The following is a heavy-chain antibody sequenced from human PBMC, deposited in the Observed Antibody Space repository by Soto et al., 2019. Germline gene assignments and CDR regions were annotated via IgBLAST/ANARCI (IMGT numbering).Heavy chain of an antibody. J-gene: IGHJ3*02. Sequence: GGSLRLSCAASGFTFSSYWMHWVRQAPGKGLVWVSRINSDGSSTSYADSVKGRFTISRDNAKNTLYLQMNSLRAEDTAVYYCARVDPQYAFDIWGQGTMVTVSS. V-gene: IGHV3-74*01. CDR3: ARVDPQYAFDI. CDR2: INSDGSST. CDR1: GFTFSSYW.